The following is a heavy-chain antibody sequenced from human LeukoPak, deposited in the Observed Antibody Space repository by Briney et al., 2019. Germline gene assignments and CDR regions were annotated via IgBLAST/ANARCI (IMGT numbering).Heavy chain of an antibody. CDR3: AKSRGGAPDWYIDL. V-gene: IGHV3-9*01. D-gene: IGHD2-2*01. J-gene: IGHJ2*01. Sequence: PGRSLRLSCAASGFTFDDYAMHWVRQAPGKGLEWVSGISWHSGSIGYADSLKGRFTISRDNAKNSLYLQMNSLRVDDTALYYCAKSRGGAPDWYIDLWGRGTLVTVSS. CDR1: GFTFDDYA. CDR2: ISWHSGSI.